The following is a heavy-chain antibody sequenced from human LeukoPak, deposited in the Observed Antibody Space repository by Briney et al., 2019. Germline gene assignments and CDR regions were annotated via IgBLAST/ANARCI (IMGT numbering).Heavy chain of an antibody. CDR1: GGSISSSTYY. Sequence: SETLSLTCTVSGGSISSSTYYWGWIRRPPGKGLDWIGDVNHSGSTNYNPSLESRVTISVDTSKSQFSLKLSSVTAADTSVYYCARGREVTRDFDYWGQGTLVSVSS. D-gene: IGHD4-11*01. J-gene: IGHJ4*02. CDR2: VNHSGST. V-gene: IGHV4-39*07. CDR3: ARGREVTRDFDY.